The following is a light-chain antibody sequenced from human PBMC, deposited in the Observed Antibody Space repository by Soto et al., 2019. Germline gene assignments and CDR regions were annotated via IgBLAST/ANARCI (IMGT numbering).Light chain of an antibody. CDR2: GAS. V-gene: IGKV3-20*01. CDR1: QSVSSSY. J-gene: IGKJ5*01. Sequence: EIVLTQSPGTLSLSPGERATLFCRASQSVSSSYLAWYQQKPGQAPRLLIYGASSRATGIPDRFSGSGSGTDFTLTITRLEPEDFAVYYCQQYVTSPPITFCQGTRLEIK. CDR3: QQYVTSPPIT.